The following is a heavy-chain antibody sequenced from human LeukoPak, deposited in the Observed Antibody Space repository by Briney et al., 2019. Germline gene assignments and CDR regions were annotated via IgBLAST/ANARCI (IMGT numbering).Heavy chain of an antibody. Sequence: GGSLRLSCAASGFTFNWNWLSWVRQAPGKGLERVSVIYSGGSTYYADSVKGRFTISRDNSKNTLYLQMNSLRAEDTAVYYCASEGGVVIMDMDVWGQGTLVTVSS. V-gene: IGHV3-66*02. J-gene: IGHJ4*02. D-gene: IGHD3-3*01. CDR3: ASEGGVVIMDMDV. CDR1: GFTFNWNW. CDR2: IYSGGST.